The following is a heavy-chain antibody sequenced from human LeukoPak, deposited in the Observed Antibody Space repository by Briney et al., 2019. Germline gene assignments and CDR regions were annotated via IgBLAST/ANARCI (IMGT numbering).Heavy chain of an antibody. D-gene: IGHD3-3*01. CDR1: GYTFTGYY. J-gene: IGHJ4*02. CDR3: ARGLRFLEWLFSGPDY. Sequence: GASVKVSCKASGYTFTGYYMHWVRQAPGQGLEWMGWINPNSGGTNYAQKFQGRVTMTRDTSISTAYMELSRLRSDDTAVYYCARGLRFLEWLFSGPDYWGQGTLVTVSS. V-gene: IGHV1-2*02. CDR2: INPNSGGT.